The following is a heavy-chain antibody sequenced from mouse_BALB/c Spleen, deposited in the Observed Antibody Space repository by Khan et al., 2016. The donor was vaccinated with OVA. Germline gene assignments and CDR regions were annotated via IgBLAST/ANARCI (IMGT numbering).Heavy chain of an antibody. V-gene: IGHV1-4*01. CDR2: INPSSGYN. Sequence: QVQLQQPGAELARPGASVKMSCKASGYIFTSYMMHWVKQRPGQGLEWIGDINPSSGYNNYNQKFKDKATLTADKSSSTAYMQLSSLTSEDSAVYYCTRGGYGSCGYRGQGTLVTVSA. CDR3: TRGGYGSCGY. J-gene: IGHJ3*02. D-gene: IGHD1-1*01. CDR1: GYIFTSYM.